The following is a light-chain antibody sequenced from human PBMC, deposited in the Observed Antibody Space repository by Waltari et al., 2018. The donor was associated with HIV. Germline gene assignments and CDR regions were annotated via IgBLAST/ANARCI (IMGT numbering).Light chain of an antibody. CDR2: SNN. CDR1: SSNIGSNT. Sequence: QSVLTQPPSASGTPGQRVTISCSAGSSNIGSNTVNWYQQLPGTAPKLLIYSNNQRPSGVPDRFSGSKSGTSASLAISGLQSEDEADYYCVAWDDSLNGWVFGGGTKLTVL. J-gene: IGLJ3*02. CDR3: VAWDDSLNGWV. V-gene: IGLV1-44*01.